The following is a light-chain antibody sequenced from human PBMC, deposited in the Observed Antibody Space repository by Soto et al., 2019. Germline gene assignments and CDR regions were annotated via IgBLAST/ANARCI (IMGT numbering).Light chain of an antibody. J-gene: IGKJ1*01. CDR1: QSVSSSY. Sequence: DIVLTQSPGTLSLSPGERATLSCRASQSVSSSYSAWYQQKPGQAPRPLIYGASSRAIGIPDRFSGSGSGTDFTLTISRLEPEDFAVYYCQQYGSSPWTFGQGTKVEIK. V-gene: IGKV3-20*01. CDR2: GAS. CDR3: QQYGSSPWT.